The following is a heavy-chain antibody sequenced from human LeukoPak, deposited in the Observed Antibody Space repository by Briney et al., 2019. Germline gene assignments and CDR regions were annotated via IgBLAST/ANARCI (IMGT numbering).Heavy chain of an antibody. CDR2: ISYDGGNK. Sequence: GGSLRLSCAASGFTFSSYAMHWVRQAPGKGLEWVAVISYDGGNKYYADSVKGRFTISRDNSKNTLYLQMNSLRAEDTAVYYCAREGRARGYYYYYMDVWGKGTTVTVSS. J-gene: IGHJ6*03. V-gene: IGHV3-30*04. CDR3: AREGRARGYYYYYMDV. D-gene: IGHD3-10*01. CDR1: GFTFSSYA.